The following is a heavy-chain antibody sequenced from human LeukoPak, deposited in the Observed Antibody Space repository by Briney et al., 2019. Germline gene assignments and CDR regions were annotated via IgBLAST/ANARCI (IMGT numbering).Heavy chain of an antibody. V-gene: IGHV5-51*06. D-gene: IGHD2-8*01. J-gene: IGHJ5*02. Sequence: GDSLKISCKASGYTFTDSWIGWGRQKSGKGLEWLTGIHPADSDSRYSPSFQRQVFISVDRSMNTAYLQWSSLKASDSAVYYCVKGWRGSLYDPADHWGQGTLVTVSP. CDR3: VKGWRGSLYDPADH. CDR1: GYTFTDSW. CDR2: IHPADSDS.